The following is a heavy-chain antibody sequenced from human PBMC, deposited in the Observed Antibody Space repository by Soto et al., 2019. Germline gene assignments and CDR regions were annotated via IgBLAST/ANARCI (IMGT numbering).Heavy chain of an antibody. J-gene: IGHJ4*02. CDR1: GFTFSDHY. Sequence: GGSLRLSCAASGFTFSDHYMDWVRQAPGKGLEWVGRTRNKANSYTTEYAASVKGRFTISRDDSKNSLYLQMNSLKTEDTALYYCVSVSGSYYYDYWGQGTLGTVSS. CDR2: TRNKANSYTT. V-gene: IGHV3-72*01. CDR3: VSVSGSYYYDY. D-gene: IGHD3-10*01.